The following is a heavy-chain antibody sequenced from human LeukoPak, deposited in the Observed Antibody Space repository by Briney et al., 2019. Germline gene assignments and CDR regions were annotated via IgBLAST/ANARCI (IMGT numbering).Heavy chain of an antibody. CDR2: IWYDGSNK. CDR3: AREDYQDAFDI. J-gene: IGHJ3*02. D-gene: IGHD2-2*01. Sequence: GGSLRLSCAASGFTFSSYGMHWVRQAPGKGLEWVAVIWYDGSNKYYADSVKGRFTISRDNSKNTLYLQMNSLRAEDTAVYYCAREDYQDAFDIWGQGTMVTVSS. CDR1: GFTFSSYG. V-gene: IGHV3-33*01.